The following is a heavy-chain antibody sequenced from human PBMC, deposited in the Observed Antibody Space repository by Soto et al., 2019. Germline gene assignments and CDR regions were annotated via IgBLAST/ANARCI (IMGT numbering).Heavy chain of an antibody. J-gene: IGHJ4*02. CDR2: IKHDGSEK. Sequence: GGSLRHSSDASGFTISSHWMSCVRKAKGKGLEWVANIKHDGSEKYYVDSVKGRFTISRDNAKNSLYLQMNSLRAEDTAVYYCARLDDYGDYTYYLDYWGQGTLVTVSS. D-gene: IGHD4-17*01. V-gene: IGHV3-7*03. CDR1: GFTISSHW. CDR3: ARLDDYGDYTYYLDY.